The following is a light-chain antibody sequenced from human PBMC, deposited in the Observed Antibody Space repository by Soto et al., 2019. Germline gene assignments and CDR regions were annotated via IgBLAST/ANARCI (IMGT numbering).Light chain of an antibody. V-gene: IGKV1-33*01. CDR1: QDITNY. CDR3: QQYDGFPYS. J-gene: IGKJ2*03. Sequence: IQMTQSPLFLSASVGDRVTITCQASQDITNYLNWYQQKPGKAPKLLIYDASMLERGVPSRFTGSESGTHFTLTISSLQPEDIATFYCQQYDGFPYSFGQGTKVDIK. CDR2: DAS.